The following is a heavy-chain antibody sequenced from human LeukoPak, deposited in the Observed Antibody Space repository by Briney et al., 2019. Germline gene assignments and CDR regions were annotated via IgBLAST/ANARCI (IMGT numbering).Heavy chain of an antibody. Sequence: ASVKVSCKAYGYTFTGYYMHWMRQAPGQGLEWMGWINPNSGGTNSAQKFQGRVTMTRDTSISTAYMELSRLRSDDTAVYYCAREQQLVPDYWGQGTLVTVSS. CDR1: GYTFTGYY. J-gene: IGHJ4*02. V-gene: IGHV1-2*02. CDR2: INPNSGGT. CDR3: AREQQLVPDY. D-gene: IGHD6-13*01.